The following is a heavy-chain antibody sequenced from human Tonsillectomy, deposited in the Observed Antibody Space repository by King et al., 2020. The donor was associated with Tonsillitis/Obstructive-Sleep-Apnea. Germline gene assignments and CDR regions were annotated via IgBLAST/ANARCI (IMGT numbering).Heavy chain of an antibody. D-gene: IGHD2-2*01. CDR3: ARADCSSTSCYEFDY. CDR2: TYYRSKWYH. CDR1: GDSVSSNSAA. V-gene: IGHV6-1*01. Sequence: VQLPQSGPGLVKPSQTLSLPCAISGDSVSSNSAAWNWIRQSPSRGLEWLGRTYYRSKWYHDYAVSVKSRITINPDTSKNQFSLQVNSVTPEDTAVYYCARADCSSTSCYEFDYWGQGTLVTVSS. J-gene: IGHJ4*02.